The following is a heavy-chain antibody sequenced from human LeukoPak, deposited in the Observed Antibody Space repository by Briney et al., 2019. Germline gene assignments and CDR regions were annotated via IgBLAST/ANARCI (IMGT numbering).Heavy chain of an antibody. CDR1: GGSISSYY. D-gene: IGHD3-10*01. J-gene: IGHJ6*02. V-gene: IGHV4-59*01. Sequence: PSETLSLTCTVSGGSISSYYWSWIRQPPGKGLEWIGYIYYSGSTNYNPSLKSRVTISVDTSKNQFSLKLSSVTAADTAVYYCARLRTYGSGSYFSRQYGMGVWGQGTTVTVSS. CDR3: ARLRTYGSGSYFSRQYGMGV. CDR2: IYYSGST.